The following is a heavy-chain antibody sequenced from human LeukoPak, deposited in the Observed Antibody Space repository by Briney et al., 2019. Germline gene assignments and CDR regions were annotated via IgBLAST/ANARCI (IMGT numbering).Heavy chain of an antibody. Sequence: PGGSLRLSCAASGFTFSSYGMHWVRQAPGKGLEWVAVISYDGSNKYYADSVKGRFTISRDNSKNTLYLQMNSLRSDDTAVYYCARAGLWDYSDSSGYHNGAFDIWGQGTMVTVSS. CDR2: ISYDGSNK. D-gene: IGHD3-22*01. V-gene: IGHV3-30*03. J-gene: IGHJ3*02. CDR1: GFTFSSYG. CDR3: ARAGLWDYSDSSGYHNGAFDI.